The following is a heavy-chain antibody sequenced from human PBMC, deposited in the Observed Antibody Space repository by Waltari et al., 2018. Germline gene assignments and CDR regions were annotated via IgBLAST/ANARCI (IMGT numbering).Heavy chain of an antibody. CDR1: GFTFDDYG. CDR2: IFGGGMT. D-gene: IGHD2-21*01. J-gene: IGHJ4*02. CDR3: AGVWGCTPRDCSVFDY. V-gene: IGHV3-66*01. Sequence: EVQLVESGGGVVRPGGSLRLPCKASGFTFDDYGMSWVRQAPGKGLEWVSVIFGGGMTYSADPVKGRFTISRDNSKNTLYLQMNSLGAEDTAVYYCAGVWGCTPRDCSVFDYWGQGTLVTVSS.